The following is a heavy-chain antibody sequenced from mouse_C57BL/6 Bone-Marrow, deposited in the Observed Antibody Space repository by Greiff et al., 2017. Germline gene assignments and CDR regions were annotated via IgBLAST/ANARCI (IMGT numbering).Heavy chain of an antibody. J-gene: IGHJ3*01. CDR2: IHPNSGST. CDR3: AREELYDGYVVAWFAY. CDR1: GYTFTSYW. D-gene: IGHD2-3*01. Sequence: QVQLQQPGAELVKPGASVKLSCKASGYTFTSYWMHWVKQRPGQGLEWIGMIHPNSGSTNYNEKFKSKATLTVDKSSSTAYMQLSSLTSEDSAVYYCAREELYDGYVVAWFAYWGQGTLVTVSA. V-gene: IGHV1-64*01.